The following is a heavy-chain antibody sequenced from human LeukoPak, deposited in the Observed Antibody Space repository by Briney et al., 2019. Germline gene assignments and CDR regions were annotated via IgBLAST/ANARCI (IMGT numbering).Heavy chain of an antibody. CDR1: GFTFSSYS. CDR2: ISSSSSYI. V-gene: IGHV3-21*01. CDR3: ARDLRWQQLDAFDI. D-gene: IGHD6-13*01. Sequence: PGGSLRLSCAASGFTFSSYSMNWVRQAPGKGLEWVSSISSSSSYIYYADSVKGRFTIFRDNAKNSLYLQMNSLRAEDTAVYYCARDLRWQQLDAFDIWGQGTMVTVSS. J-gene: IGHJ3*02.